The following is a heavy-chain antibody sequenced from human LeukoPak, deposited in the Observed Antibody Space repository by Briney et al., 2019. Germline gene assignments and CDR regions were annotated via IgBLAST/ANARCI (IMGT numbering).Heavy chain of an antibody. D-gene: IGHD2-15*01. CDR1: GGSISSGDYY. V-gene: IGHV4-30-2*01. CDR2: IYHSGVT. J-gene: IGHJ6*02. CDR3: ARECGTSCYGMDV. Sequence: PSETLSLTCTVSGGSISSGDYYWSWIRQPPGKGLERIGYIYHSGVTYYNPSLKSRVTISVDRSKNQFSLKLTSVTAADTAVYFCARECGTSCYGMDVWGQGTTVTVSS.